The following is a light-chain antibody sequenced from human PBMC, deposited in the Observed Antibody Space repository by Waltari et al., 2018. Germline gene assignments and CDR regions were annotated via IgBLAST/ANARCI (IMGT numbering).Light chain of an antibody. CDR2: DVS. J-gene: IGLJ3*02. V-gene: IGLV2-11*01. Sequence: QSALSQPRSVSGSPGQSVTISCTGTNSNIGGYNYVSWYQHHPGKVPKLTIYDVSKRPSGVPARFSGSKSGNTASLTISGLQAEDEAHYYCCSYAGRLWVFGGGTNLTVL. CDR3: CSYAGRLWV. CDR1: NSNIGGYNY.